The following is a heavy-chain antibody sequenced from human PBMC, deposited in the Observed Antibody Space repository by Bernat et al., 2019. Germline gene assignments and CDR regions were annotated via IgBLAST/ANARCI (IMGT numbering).Heavy chain of an antibody. CDR1: GFTVSSNY. CDR2: IYSGGST. V-gene: IGHV3-66*01. Sequence: VQLVESGGGLVQPGGSLRLSCAASGFTVSSNYMSWVRQAPGKGLEWVSVIYSGGSTYYADSVKGRFTISRDNSKNTLYLQMNSLRAEDTAVYYCARDDYVWGSYRSPLGYWGQGTLVTVSS. D-gene: IGHD3-16*02. J-gene: IGHJ4*02. CDR3: ARDDYVWGSYRSPLGY.